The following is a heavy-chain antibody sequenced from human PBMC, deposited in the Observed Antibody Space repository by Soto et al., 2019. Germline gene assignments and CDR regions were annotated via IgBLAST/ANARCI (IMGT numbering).Heavy chain of an antibody. V-gene: IGHV4-31*03. J-gene: IGHJ4*02. D-gene: IGHD3-3*01. CDR2: IYYSGST. CDR3: ARVATIFGVVIQHFDY. CDR1: GGSISSGGYY. Sequence: TLSLTCTVSGGSISSGGYYWSWIRQHPGKGLEWIGYIYYSGSTYYNPSLKSRVTISVDTSKNQFSLKLSSVTAADTAVYYCARVATIFGVVIQHFDYWGQGTLVTVSS.